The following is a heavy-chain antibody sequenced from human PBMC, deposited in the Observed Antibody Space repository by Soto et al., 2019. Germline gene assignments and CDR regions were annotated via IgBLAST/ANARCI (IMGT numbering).Heavy chain of an antibody. J-gene: IGHJ5*02. CDR3: ARAYCSSTSCPLS. D-gene: IGHD2-2*01. Sequence: ASVKVSCKASGYTFTSYAMHWVRQAPGQRLEWMGWINAGNGNTKYSQKFQGRVTITRDTSASTAYMELSSLRSEDTAVYYCARAYCSSTSCPLSWGQGTLVTVSS. CDR2: INAGNGNT. V-gene: IGHV1-3*01. CDR1: GYTFTSYA.